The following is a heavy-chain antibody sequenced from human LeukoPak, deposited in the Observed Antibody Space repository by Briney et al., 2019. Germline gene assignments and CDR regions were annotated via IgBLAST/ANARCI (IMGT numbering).Heavy chain of an antibody. D-gene: IGHD3-22*01. J-gene: IGHJ4*02. Sequence: GGSLRLSCAASGFTFSSYSMNWVRQAPGKGLEWVSSISSSGSTIYYADSVKGRFTISRDNAKNSLYLQMNSLRAEDTAVYYCARVSSSGYYFDYWGQGTLVTVSS. CDR3: ARVSSSGYYFDY. CDR2: ISSSGSTI. V-gene: IGHV3-48*04. CDR1: GFTFSSYS.